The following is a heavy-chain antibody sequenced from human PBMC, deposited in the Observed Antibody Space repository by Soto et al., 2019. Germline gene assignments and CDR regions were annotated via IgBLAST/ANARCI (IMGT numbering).Heavy chain of an antibody. V-gene: IGHV4-4*02. CDR2: ISHSGNT. J-gene: IGHJ4*02. Sequence: VQLQESGPGLVKPSGTLSLTCAVSGGSISSGNWWSWVRQSPRKGLEWIGEISHSGNTNHNPSLKRRVIRSIDKSKNPFALKLTSVTAADTAVYYCAGHRGNTYGPYDYWGQGTMVTVSS. D-gene: IGHD5-18*01. CDR3: AGHRGNTYGPYDY. CDR1: GGSISSGNW.